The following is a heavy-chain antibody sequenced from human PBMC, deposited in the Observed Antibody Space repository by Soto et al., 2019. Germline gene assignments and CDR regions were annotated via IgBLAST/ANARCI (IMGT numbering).Heavy chain of an antibody. V-gene: IGHV1-3*01. CDR2: INAGNGKT. D-gene: IGHD4-17*01. Sequence: ASVKVSCKASGYTFTSYAMHWVRQAPGQRLEWMGWINAGNGKTKYSQKFQGRVTITRDTSASTDYMELSSLGSEDTAVYYCAAHTVQYYYYYYGMDVWGQGTTVTVSS. CDR3: AAHTVQYYYYYYGMDV. J-gene: IGHJ6*02. CDR1: GYTFTSYA.